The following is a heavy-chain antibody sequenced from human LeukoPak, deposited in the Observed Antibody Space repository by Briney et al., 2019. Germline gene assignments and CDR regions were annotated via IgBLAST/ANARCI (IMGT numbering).Heavy chain of an antibody. Sequence: QPGGSLRLSCAASGFTFSSYGMHWVRQAPGKGLEWVAFIRYDGSNKYYADSVKGRFTISRDNSKNTLYLQMNSLRAEDTAVYYCAKGKMAARPSGYFDYWGQGTLVTVSS. CDR2: IRYDGSNK. CDR1: GFTFSSYG. J-gene: IGHJ4*02. V-gene: IGHV3-30*02. D-gene: IGHD6-6*01. CDR3: AKGKMAARPSGYFDY.